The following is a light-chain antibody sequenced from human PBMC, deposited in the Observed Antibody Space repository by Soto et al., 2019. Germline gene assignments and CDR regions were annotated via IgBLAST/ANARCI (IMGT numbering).Light chain of an antibody. Sequence: EIVLTQSPATLSLSPGERATLSCRASQSVSSYLAWYQQKPGQAPRLLIYDASNTATGIPARFSGSGSGTDFTLTISSLEPEDFAVYYCQQRSNWLLFTFGPGTKVDIK. CDR3: QQRSNWLLFT. J-gene: IGKJ3*01. CDR1: QSVSSY. V-gene: IGKV3-11*01. CDR2: DAS.